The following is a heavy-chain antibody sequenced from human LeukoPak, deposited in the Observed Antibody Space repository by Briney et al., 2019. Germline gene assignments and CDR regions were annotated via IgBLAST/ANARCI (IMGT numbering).Heavy chain of an antibody. J-gene: IGHJ4*02. V-gene: IGHV4-59*01. CDR1: GDSMNSYY. D-gene: IGHD3-22*01. CDR2: SFYSGST. Sequence: SETLSLTCSVSGDSMNSYYWTWIRQPPGKGLEWIGYSFYSGSTIYNPSLKSRITISVDTSKKQFSLKLNSVTAADTAVYYCARQYGSSGSPLDYWGQGTLVTVSS. CDR3: ARQYGSSGSPLDY.